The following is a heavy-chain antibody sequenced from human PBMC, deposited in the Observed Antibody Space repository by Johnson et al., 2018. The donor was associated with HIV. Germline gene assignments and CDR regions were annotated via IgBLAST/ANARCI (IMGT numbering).Heavy chain of an antibody. J-gene: IGHJ3*02. CDR2: ISWNSDDI. V-gene: IGHV3-9*01. CDR3: AKDLVVINVRYAFHI. CDR1: GFTFSSYW. Sequence: LVESGGGLVQPGGSLRLSCAASGFTFSSYWMHWVRQAPGKGLEWVSGISWNSDDIDYADSVKGRFTISRDNAKNSLYLQMNTLRPEDTALYYCAKDLVVINVRYAFHIWGQGTMVTVSS. D-gene: IGHD3-22*01.